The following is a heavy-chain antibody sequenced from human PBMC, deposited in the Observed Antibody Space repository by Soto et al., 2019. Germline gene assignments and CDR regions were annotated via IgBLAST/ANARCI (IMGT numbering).Heavy chain of an antibody. CDR2: VYWDDDK. J-gene: IGHJ6*02. Sequence: QITLKESGPTLVKPTQTLTLTCTFSGLSLSTIGEGVGWIRQPPGKTLEWLALVYWDDDKRYSPSLKSSLTITKDNSVNQVVLTMTNMGPVDTATYYCVQTRCGGDCLQSYSAHSYYGLDVWGQGTTVTVSS. D-gene: IGHD2-21*02. V-gene: IGHV2-5*02. CDR1: GLSLSTIGEG. CDR3: VQTRCGGDCLQSYSAHSYYGLDV.